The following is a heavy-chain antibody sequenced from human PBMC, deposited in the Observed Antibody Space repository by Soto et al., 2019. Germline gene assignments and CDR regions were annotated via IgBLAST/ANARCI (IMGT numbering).Heavy chain of an antibody. J-gene: IGHJ5*02. CDR1: GDSIISSY. CDR2: FYYSGST. V-gene: IGHV4-59*06. Sequence: SETLSLTCSVSGDSIISSYWSWIRQPPGKGLEWIGYFYYSGSTYYNPSLKSRVTISVNTSKNQFSLKLSSVTAADTAVYYCARSVFPWGQGTLVTVSS. CDR3: ARSVFP.